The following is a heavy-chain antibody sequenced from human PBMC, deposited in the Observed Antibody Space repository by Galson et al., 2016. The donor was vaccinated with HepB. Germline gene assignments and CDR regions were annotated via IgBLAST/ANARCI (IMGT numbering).Heavy chain of an antibody. J-gene: IGHJ4*02. CDR2: IKSYTDGGTT. D-gene: IGHD5-18*01. Sequence: SLRLSCAASGFTFSRAWMNWVRQAPGKGLEWVGRIKSYTDGGTTECAAPMKGRFTFSRDESNNRLYLQMNSLKTEDTAVYYCTTSSTRGYTYGPSAYWGRGTLVTVSS. V-gene: IGHV3-15*01. CDR1: GFTFSRAW. CDR3: TTSSTRGYTYGPSAY.